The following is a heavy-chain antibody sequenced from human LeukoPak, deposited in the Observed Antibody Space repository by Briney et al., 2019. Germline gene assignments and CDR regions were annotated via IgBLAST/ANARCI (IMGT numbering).Heavy chain of an antibody. CDR1: GYTFTGYY. V-gene: IGHV1-2*02. CDR3: AREGVAATLYYFDY. J-gene: IGHJ4*02. Sequence: ASVKVSCKASGYTFTGYYMHWVRQAPGQGLEWMGWINPNSGGTNYAQKFQGRVTMTRGTSISTAYMELSRLRSDDTAVYYCAREGVAATLYYFDYWGQGTLVTVSS. D-gene: IGHD2-15*01. CDR2: INPNSGGT.